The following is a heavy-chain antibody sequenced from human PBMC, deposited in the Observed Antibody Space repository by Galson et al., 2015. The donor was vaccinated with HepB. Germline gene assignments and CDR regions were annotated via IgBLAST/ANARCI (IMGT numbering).Heavy chain of an antibody. CDR1: GGTFSSYA. J-gene: IGHJ3*02. CDR3: ARLFSGIQGPHDAFDI. D-gene: IGHD1-26*01. CDR2: IIPIFGTA. V-gene: IGHV1-69*13. Sequence: SVKVSCKASGGTFSSYAISWVRQAPGQGLEWMGGIIPIFGTANYAQKFQGRVTITADESTSTDYMELSSLRSEETAVYYCARLFSGIQGPHDAFDIWGQGTMVTVSS.